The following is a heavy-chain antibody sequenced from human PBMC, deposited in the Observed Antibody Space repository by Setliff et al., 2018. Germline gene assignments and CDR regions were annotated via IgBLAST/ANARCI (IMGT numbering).Heavy chain of an antibody. V-gene: IGHV3-21*01. J-gene: IGHJ4*02. CDR2: ISSSTNYI. CDR3: AREYYHDSSGYGGLFDY. CDR1: GFTFSSYA. D-gene: IGHD3-22*01. Sequence: KPGGSLRLSCTASGFTFSSYAVSWVRQAPGKGLEWVSSISSSTNYIHYAESVKGRFTISRDNAKNSLYLQMNSLRAEDTATYYCAREYYHDSSGYGGLFDYWGQGTLVTVSS.